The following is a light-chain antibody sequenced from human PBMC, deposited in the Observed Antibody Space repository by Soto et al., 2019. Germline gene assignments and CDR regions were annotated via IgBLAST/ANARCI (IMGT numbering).Light chain of an antibody. CDR2: EVS. J-gene: IGLJ1*01. CDR3: SSYTSSSTLEV. V-gene: IGLV2-14*01. CDR1: SSDVGGYNY. Sequence: SALTQPASVSGSPGQSITISCTGTSSDVGGYNYVSWYQQHPGKAPKLMIYEVSNRPSGVSNRFSGSKSGNTASLTISGLQAEDEADYYCSSYTSSSTLEVFGTGTKVT.